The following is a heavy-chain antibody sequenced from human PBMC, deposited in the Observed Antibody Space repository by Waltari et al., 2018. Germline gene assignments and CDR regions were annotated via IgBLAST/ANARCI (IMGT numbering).Heavy chain of an antibody. Sequence: QLQLQESGPGLVKPSETLSLTCTVSGDSIRGSHYYWGWIRQPPGQGLEWIGSISYSGTTYCNPSLKSRVTMSVDTSKNQFSLNLSSVTAADTAVFYCVRPGSSVGWYYFDYWGQGTLVTVSS. CDR3: VRPGSSVGWYYFDY. V-gene: IGHV4-39*01. J-gene: IGHJ4*02. CDR2: ISYSGTT. D-gene: IGHD6-19*01. CDR1: GDSIRGSHYY.